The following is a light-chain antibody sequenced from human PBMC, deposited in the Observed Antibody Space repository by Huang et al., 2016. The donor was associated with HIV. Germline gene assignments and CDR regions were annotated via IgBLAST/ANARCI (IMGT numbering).Light chain of an antibody. J-gene: IGKJ1*01. Sequence: DIQMTQSQSSLSASVGDRVTITCRASQGIGNSLAWYQQKPEKAPRLLLYATSTLESGGPSRFSGSGSGTHYTLTINTLQPEDIASYYCQQYHALPWTFGQGTKVEIK. V-gene: IGKV1-NL1*01. CDR3: QQYHALPWT. CDR1: QGIGNS. CDR2: ATS.